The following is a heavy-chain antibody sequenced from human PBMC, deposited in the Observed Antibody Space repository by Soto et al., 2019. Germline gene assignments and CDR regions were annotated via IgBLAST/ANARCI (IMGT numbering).Heavy chain of an antibody. CDR1: GFSLSSQS. V-gene: IGHV3-21*01. CDR3: AREDFWDFDL. J-gene: IGHJ2*01. CDR2: ISSNSRYI. D-gene: IGHD3-3*01. Sequence: EEQLVESGGGLVKPGGSLRLSCVASGFSLSSQSINWVHQAPGKGLEWVSSISSNSRYIYYVDSVKGRFTISRDNTKNSVSLQMNSLRAEDTAVYFCAREDFWDFDLWGRGALVTVSS.